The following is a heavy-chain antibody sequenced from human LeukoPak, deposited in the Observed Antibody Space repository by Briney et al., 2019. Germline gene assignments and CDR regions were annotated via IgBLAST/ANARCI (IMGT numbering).Heavy chain of an antibody. CDR1: GFTFSSFW. D-gene: IGHD6-19*01. CDR3: ARDRRYSSGWYGAFDI. Sequence: GGSLRLSCAASGFTFSSFWMSWVRQAPGKGLEWVAKIKTDGSEKYYVDSVKGRFTISRDNAQNSLSLQMNSLRADDTAVYYCARDRRYSSGWYGAFDIWGQGTMVTVSS. V-gene: IGHV3-7*01. CDR2: IKTDGSEK. J-gene: IGHJ3*02.